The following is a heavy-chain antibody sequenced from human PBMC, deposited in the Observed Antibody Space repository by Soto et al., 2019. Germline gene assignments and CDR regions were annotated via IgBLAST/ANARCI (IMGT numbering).Heavy chain of an antibody. J-gene: IGHJ4*02. Sequence: GGSLRLSCAASGFTFSSYSMNWVRQAPGKGLEWVSSISSSSSSIYYADSVKGRFTISRDNAKNSLYLQMNSLRAEDTAVYYCARGESGDILTGPFDYWGQGTLVTVSS. CDR1: GFTFSSYS. CDR3: ARGESGDILTGPFDY. CDR2: ISSSSSSI. D-gene: IGHD3-9*01. V-gene: IGHV3-21*01.